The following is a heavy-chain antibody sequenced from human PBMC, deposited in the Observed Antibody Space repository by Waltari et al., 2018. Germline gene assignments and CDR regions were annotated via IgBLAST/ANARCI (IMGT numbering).Heavy chain of an antibody. CDR2: VYSSGST. CDR3: ASGYGSGNYNYFDY. V-gene: IGHV4-4*07. J-gene: IGHJ4*02. CDR1: GGSISGYY. Sequence: QVQLQESGPGLVKPSATLSLTCSVSGGSISGYYWTWIRQPAGKGLEWIGRVYSSGSTNYNPSLKSRVTMSVDTAKNHFSLKLSSVTTADTAVYFCASGYGSGNYNYFDYWGQGTLVTVSS. D-gene: IGHD3-10*01.